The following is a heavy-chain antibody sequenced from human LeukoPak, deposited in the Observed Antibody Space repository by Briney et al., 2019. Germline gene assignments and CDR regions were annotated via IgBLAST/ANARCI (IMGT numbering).Heavy chain of an antibody. CDR2: IRSDGTNK. J-gene: IGHJ3*02. Sequence: GGSLRLSCAASGFTFSNFGMHWVRQAPGKGLEWVAFIRSDGTNKYYADSVKGRFTISRDNSKNTLYLQMNSLRAEDTAVYYCAQPSPGVVVAASDDAFDIWGQGTMVTVSS. V-gene: IGHV3-30*02. CDR1: GFTFSNFG. D-gene: IGHD2-15*01. CDR3: AQPSPGVVVAASDDAFDI.